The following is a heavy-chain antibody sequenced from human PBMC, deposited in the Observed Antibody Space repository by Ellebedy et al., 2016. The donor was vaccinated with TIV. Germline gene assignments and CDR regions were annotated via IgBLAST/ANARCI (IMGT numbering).Heavy chain of an antibody. CDR1: GGSFSGYS. D-gene: IGHD5-24*01. V-gene: IGHV4-34*01. J-gene: IGHJ4*02. CDR2: INHSGST. CDR3: AIGRDGYNWGTLDY. Sequence: MPSETLSLPCAVYGGSFSGYSWTWIRQPPGKGLEWIGEINHSGSTTYSPSLKSRVTLSVDTSKNQFSLKLTSVTAADTAVYYGAIGRDGYNWGTLDYWGQGALVTVSS.